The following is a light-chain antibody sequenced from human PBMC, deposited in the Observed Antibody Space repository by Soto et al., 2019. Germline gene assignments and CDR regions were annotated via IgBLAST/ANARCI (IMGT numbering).Light chain of an antibody. J-gene: IGLJ2*01. CDR2: EVS. CDR1: SSDVGHYDY. V-gene: IGLV2-8*01. CDR3: SSYGGSNNLV. Sequence: QSALTQPPSASGSPGQSVTISCTGTSSDVGHYDYVSWYQQHPGKAPKLMIYEVSTRPSGVPDRFSGSKFGYTASLTVSGLQAEDEADYYCSSYGGSNNLVFGGGTKLTVL.